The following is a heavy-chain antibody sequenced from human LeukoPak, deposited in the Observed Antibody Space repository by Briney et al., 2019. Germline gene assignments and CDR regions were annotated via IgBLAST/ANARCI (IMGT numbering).Heavy chain of an antibody. CDR2: IIPIFGTA. CDR1: GGAFSSYT. D-gene: IGHD5-18*01. CDR3: ARGREIPAIGLDY. V-gene: IGHV1-69*06. J-gene: IGHJ4*02. Sequence: ASVKVSCKASGGAFSSYTISWVRQAPGQGLEWMGGIIPIFGTANYAQKFQGRVTITADKSTSTAYLELSSLRSEDTAVYYCARGREIPAIGLDYWGQGTLVTVSS.